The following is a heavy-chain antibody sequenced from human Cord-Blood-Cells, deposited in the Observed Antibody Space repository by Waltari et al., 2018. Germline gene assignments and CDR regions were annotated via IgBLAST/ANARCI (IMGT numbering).Heavy chain of an antibody. Sequence: QVQLVQSGAEVKKPGASVKVSCKASGYTFTGYYMHWVRQAPGQGLEWMGWINTNSGGTNYAQKFQGRVTMTRDTSISTAYMELSRLRSDDTAVYYCARPGIAAXGTFAFDIWGQGTMVTVSS. CDR1: GYTFTGYY. CDR3: ARPGIAAXGTFAFDI. D-gene: IGHD6-13*01. CDR2: INTNSGGT. J-gene: IGHJ3*02. V-gene: IGHV1-2*02.